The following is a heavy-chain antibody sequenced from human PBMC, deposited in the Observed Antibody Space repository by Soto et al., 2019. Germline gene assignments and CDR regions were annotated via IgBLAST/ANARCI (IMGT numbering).Heavy chain of an antibody. Sequence: EVQLVESGGGLVQPGRSLRLSCAASGFTFDDYAMHWVRQAPGKGLEWVSGISWNSGSIGYADSVKGRVTISRDNAKNSLYLQMNSLRAEDTALYYCVVAGHKWLAHDYWGQGTLVTVSS. J-gene: IGHJ4*02. CDR2: ISWNSGSI. D-gene: IGHD5-12*01. CDR1: GFTFDDYA. V-gene: IGHV3-9*01. CDR3: VVAGHKWLAHDY.